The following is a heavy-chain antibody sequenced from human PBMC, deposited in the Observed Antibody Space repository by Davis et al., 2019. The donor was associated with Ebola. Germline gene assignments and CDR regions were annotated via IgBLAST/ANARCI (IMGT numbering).Heavy chain of an antibody. V-gene: IGHV3-23*01. J-gene: IGHJ4*02. CDR3: AKEQSSGSSIAALFDY. CDR2: IDGGDGTT. CDR1: GFTFNFYV. D-gene: IGHD6-6*01. Sequence: GGSLRLSCAGSGFTFNFYVMNWVRQTPGKGLEWVSGIDGGDGTTQYADSVKGRFTISRDNSKNTLYLQMNSLRAEDTAVYYCAKEQSSGSSIAALFDYWGQGTLVTVSP.